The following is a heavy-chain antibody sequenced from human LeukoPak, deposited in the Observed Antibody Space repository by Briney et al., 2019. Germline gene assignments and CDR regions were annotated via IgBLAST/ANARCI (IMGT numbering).Heavy chain of an antibody. CDR3: AKTSAGIRGGYFDY. J-gene: IGHJ4*02. D-gene: IGHD3-10*01. CDR2: INDSGGNT. CDR1: GFTFSSYA. Sequence: GGSLRLSCAVSGFTFSSYAMSWVRQPPGKGLEWVSLINDSGGNTYYADSVKGRFTISSNTSKNTLFLQMSSLRAEDTAVYYCAKTSAGIRGGYFDYWGQGTLVTVSS. V-gene: IGHV3-23*01.